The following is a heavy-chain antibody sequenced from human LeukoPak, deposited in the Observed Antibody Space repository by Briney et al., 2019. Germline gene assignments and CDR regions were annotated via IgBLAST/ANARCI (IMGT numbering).Heavy chain of an antibody. V-gene: IGHV3-7*01. J-gene: IGHJ4*02. D-gene: IGHD1-1*01. CDR1: GFTFSSYW. CDR3: ARDPRTVRI. Sequence: PGGSLRLPCTASGFTFSSYWMSWVRQAPGKGLEWVAIIKQDGSEKYYVDSVKGRFTISRDNAKNSLYLQMNSLRVEDTAVYYCARDPRTVRIWGQGTLVTVSS. CDR2: IKQDGSEK.